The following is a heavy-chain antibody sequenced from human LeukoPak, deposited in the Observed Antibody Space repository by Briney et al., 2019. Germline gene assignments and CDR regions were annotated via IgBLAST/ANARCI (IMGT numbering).Heavy chain of an antibody. CDR3: ARAATADAFDI. Sequence: PGGSLRLSCAASGFTFSSYAMHWVRQAPGKGLEWVAVISYDGSNKYYADSVKGRLTISRDNSKNTLYLQMNSLRAEDTAVYYCARAATADAFDIWGQGTMVTVSP. V-gene: IGHV3-30-3*01. CDR1: GFTFSSYA. CDR2: ISYDGSNK. J-gene: IGHJ3*02.